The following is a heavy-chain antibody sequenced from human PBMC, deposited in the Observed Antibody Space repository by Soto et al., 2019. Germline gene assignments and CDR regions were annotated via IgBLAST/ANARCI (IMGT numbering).Heavy chain of an antibody. CDR3: ARDLILYYDILTGYYPYYYYGMDV. Sequence: GGSLRLSCAASGFTFSSYSMNWVRQAPGKGLEWVSSISSSSSYIYYADSVKGRFTISRDNAKNPLYLQMNSLRAEDTAVYYCARDLILYYDILTGYYPYYYYGMDVWGQGTTVTVSS. CDR2: ISSSSSYI. CDR1: GFTFSSYS. J-gene: IGHJ6*02. D-gene: IGHD3-9*01. V-gene: IGHV3-21*01.